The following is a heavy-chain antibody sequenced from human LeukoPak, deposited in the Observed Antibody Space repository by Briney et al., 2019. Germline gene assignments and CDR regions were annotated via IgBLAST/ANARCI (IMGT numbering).Heavy chain of an antibody. CDR1: GYTLTELS. CDR2: SDPEDGET. Sequence: ASVKVSCKVSGYTLTELSMHWVRQAPGKGLEWMGGSDPEDGETIYAQKFQGRVTMTEDTSTDTAYMELSSLRSEDTAVYYCAREATAAAGTTYFDYWGQGTLVTVSS. V-gene: IGHV1-24*01. D-gene: IGHD6-13*01. J-gene: IGHJ4*02. CDR3: AREATAAAGTTYFDY.